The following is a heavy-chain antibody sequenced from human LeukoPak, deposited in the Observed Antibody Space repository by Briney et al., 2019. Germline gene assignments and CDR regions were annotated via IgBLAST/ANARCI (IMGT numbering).Heavy chain of an antibody. CDR3: ARDQSGGWSVNFDY. Sequence: PGGSLRLSCEVSGFTFSSYSMNWVRQAPGKGLEWVSYISSSSSNIYYADSVKGRFTISRDNAKNSLYLQMNSLRAEDTAVYYCARDQSGGWSVNFDYWGQGTLVTVSS. D-gene: IGHD6-19*01. J-gene: IGHJ4*02. CDR1: GFTFSSYS. CDR2: ISSSSSNI. V-gene: IGHV3-48*04.